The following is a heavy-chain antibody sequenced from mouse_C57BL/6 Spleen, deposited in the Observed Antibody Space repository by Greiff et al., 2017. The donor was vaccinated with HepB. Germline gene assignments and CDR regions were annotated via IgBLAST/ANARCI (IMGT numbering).Heavy chain of an antibody. J-gene: IGHJ4*01. Sequence: EVQLQQSGAELVRPGASVKLSCTASGFNIKDDYMHWVKQRPEQGLEWIGWIDPENGDTEYASKFQGKATITADTSSNTAYLQLSSLTSEDTAVYYCTTDYYGSGLYAMDYWGQGTSVTVSS. CDR3: TTDYYGSGLYAMDY. D-gene: IGHD1-1*01. CDR1: GFNIKDDY. V-gene: IGHV14-4*01. CDR2: IDPENGDT.